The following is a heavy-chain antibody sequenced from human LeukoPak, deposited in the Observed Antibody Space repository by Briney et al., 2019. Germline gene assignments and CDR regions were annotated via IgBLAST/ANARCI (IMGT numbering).Heavy chain of an antibody. V-gene: IGHV1-69*05. CDR2: IIPIFGTA. CDR1: GGTFSSYA. CDR3: ARGPSLYIVVADYYYYYMDV. J-gene: IGHJ6*03. Sequence: SVKVSCKASGGTFSSYAISWVRQAPGQGLEWMGRIIPIFGTANYAQKFQGRVTITTDESTSTAYMELSSLRSDDTAVYYCARGPSLYIVVADYYYYYMDVWGKGTTVTVSS. D-gene: IGHD2-2*01.